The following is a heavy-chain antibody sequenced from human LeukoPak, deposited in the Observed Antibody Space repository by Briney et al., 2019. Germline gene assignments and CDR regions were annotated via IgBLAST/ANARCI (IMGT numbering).Heavy chain of an antibody. CDR2: IKRKFEGGIT. CDR1: AWTFTNSW. J-gene: IGHJ3*02. CDR3: SADSVVTSDYAFDI. Sequence: PGGSLRLSCVFSAWTFTNSWMIWVRQAPGKGLEWVGRIKRKFEGGITDYAAPVKGRFTISRDDSQNTIYLQMNSLKTEDTAVYYCSADSVVTSDYAFDIWGQGTMVTVSS. V-gene: IGHV3-15*01. D-gene: IGHD2-21*02.